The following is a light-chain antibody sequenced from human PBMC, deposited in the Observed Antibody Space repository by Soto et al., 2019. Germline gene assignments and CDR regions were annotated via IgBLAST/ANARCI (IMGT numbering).Light chain of an antibody. V-gene: IGLV1-40*01. Sequence: QSVLTQPPSVSGAPGQRGTVPCTGNSSNLGAGYDVHWYQQLPGTAPKLVIYGNRNRPSGVPERFSGSKSATSASLAITGLQAEDEGDYYCQAYDYSLTASVFGGGTKLTVL. J-gene: IGLJ3*02. CDR2: GNR. CDR3: QAYDYSLTASV. CDR1: SSNLGAGYD.